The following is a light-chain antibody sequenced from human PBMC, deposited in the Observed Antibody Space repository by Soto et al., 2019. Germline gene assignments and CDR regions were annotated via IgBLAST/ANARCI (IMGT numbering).Light chain of an antibody. CDR1: SXDVGGYNY. J-gene: IGLJ1*01. V-gene: IGLV2-14*01. CDR2: AVS. CDR3: CSYAGSSPYV. Sequence: QSALTQPDSVSGSPGQSITISCTGTSXDVGGYNYVSWYQQHPGKAPKLMIYAVSNRPSGVSNRFSGSKSGNTASLTISGLQAEDEADYYCCSYAGSSPYVFGTGTKVSFL.